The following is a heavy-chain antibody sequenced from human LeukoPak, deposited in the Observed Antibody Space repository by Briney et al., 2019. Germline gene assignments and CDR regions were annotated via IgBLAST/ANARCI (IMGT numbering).Heavy chain of an antibody. CDR1: GFTFSSYA. V-gene: IGHV3-23*01. CDR2: ISGSGGST. CDR3: AKHPYYDILTGYPWLDP. D-gene: IGHD3-9*01. Sequence: GRSLRLSCAASGFTFSSYAMSWVRQAPGKGLEWVSAISGSGGSTYYADSVKGRFTISRDNSKNTLYLQMNSLRAEDTAVYYCAKHPYYDILTGYPWLDPWGQGTLVTVSS. J-gene: IGHJ5*02.